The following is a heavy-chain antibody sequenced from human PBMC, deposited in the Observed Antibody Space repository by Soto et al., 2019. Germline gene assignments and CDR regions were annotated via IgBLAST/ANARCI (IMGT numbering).Heavy chain of an antibody. CDR3: AKLAPELSTSTRYFDS. Sequence: GGSLRLSCATSGFIFRIYDMSWVRQAPGKGLEWVSGISPTGGTTYYADSVKGRFTISRDNSGHTLFLTLKSLRVDDTAIYYCAKLAPELSTSTRYFDSWGQGALVTVSS. CDR1: GFIFRIYD. J-gene: IGHJ4*03. D-gene: IGHD1-7*01. CDR2: ISPTGGTT. V-gene: IGHV3-23*01.